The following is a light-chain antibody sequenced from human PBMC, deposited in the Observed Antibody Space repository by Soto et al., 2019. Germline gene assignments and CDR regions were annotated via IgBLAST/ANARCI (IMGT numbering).Light chain of an antibody. CDR3: LQYNDWPVYT. J-gene: IGKJ2*01. CDR2: AAS. CDR1: QSVSTH. Sequence: EVVMTQSPVNLSVSPGERATLSCRASQSVSTHLAWYQQKPGQAPKLLIYAASTRVTGISARFSGSGSGTEFSITISSLQSEDFGIYYCLQYNDWPVYTFGQGTNVEVK. V-gene: IGKV3-15*01.